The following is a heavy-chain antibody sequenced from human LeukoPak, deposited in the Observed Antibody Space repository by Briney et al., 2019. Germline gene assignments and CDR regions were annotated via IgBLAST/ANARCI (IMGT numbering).Heavy chain of an antibody. CDR1: GFTFSTYS. Sequence: PGGSLRLSCAASGFTFSTYSMNWVRQAPGKGLEWVSSIGGSSRSIYYADSVKGRFTISRDNAKNSLYLRMNSLRAEDTAVYYCARENAEAFDYWGQGTLVTVSS. CDR2: IGGSSRSI. V-gene: IGHV3-21*01. J-gene: IGHJ4*02. CDR3: ARENAEAFDY.